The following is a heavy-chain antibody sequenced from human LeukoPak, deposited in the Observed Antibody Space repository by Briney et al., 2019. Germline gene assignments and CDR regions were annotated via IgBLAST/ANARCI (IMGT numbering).Heavy chain of an antibody. Sequence: SEALSLTCTVSGGSISSHYWAWLRQPPGERLEWIGWMFFTGDTNYNPSLKSRVTISVDHSKNQFSLKLTSVTAADTAVYYCAKEGNDYGANSIDYWGQGTLVTVSS. J-gene: IGHJ4*02. CDR3: AKEGNDYGANSIDY. CDR1: GGSISSHY. CDR2: MFFTGDT. D-gene: IGHD4-23*01. V-gene: IGHV4-59*11.